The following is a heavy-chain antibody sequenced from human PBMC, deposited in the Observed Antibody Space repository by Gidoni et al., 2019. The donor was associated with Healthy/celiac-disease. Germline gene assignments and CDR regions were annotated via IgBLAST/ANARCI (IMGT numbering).Heavy chain of an antibody. Sequence: VQLVQSGAEVKKPGAAVKVSCKASGYTFTSDGISWVRQAPGPGLEWMGWISAYNGNTNYAQKLQGSVTMTTDTSTSTAYMELRSLRSDDTAVYYCARGSLGYCSGGSCYSRYFDYWGQGTLVTVSS. CDR2: ISAYNGNT. D-gene: IGHD2-15*01. CDR3: ARGSLGYCSGGSCYSRYFDY. CDR1: GYTFTSDG. V-gene: IGHV1-18*01. J-gene: IGHJ4*02.